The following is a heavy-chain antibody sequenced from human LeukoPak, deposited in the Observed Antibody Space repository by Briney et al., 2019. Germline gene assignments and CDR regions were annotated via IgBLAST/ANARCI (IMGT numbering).Heavy chain of an antibody. CDR3: ARLPAWGSGSYLVY. CDR2: IYYSGST. CDR1: GGSISSYY. V-gene: IGHV4-59*08. J-gene: IGHJ4*02. Sequence: SETLSLTCTVSGGSISSYYWSWIRQPPGKGLEWIGYIYYSGSTNYNPSLKSRVTISVDTSKNQFSLKLSSVTAADTAVYYCARLPAWGSGSYLVYWGQGTLVTVSS. D-gene: IGHD3-10*01.